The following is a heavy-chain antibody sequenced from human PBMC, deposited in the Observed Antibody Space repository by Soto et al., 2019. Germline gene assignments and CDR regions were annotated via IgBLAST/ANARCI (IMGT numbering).Heavy chain of an antibody. V-gene: IGHV4-4*07. CDR3: ARTVGAAYYFDF. Sequence: QVQLQESGPGLVKPSETLSLTCTVSGDSMTKYYWSWIRQPAGKGLEWIGRIYTSGSTNYNPSLKCRVTMSIDTSNNHFSLNLKSVTAADTAMYYCARTVGAAYYFDFWGHGALVTVSS. CDR1: GDSMTKYY. J-gene: IGHJ4*01. CDR2: IYTSGST. D-gene: IGHD6-25*01.